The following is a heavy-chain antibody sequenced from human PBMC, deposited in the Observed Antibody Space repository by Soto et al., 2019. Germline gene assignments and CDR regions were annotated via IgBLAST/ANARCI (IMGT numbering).Heavy chain of an antibody. CDR1: GYIFVNYG. D-gene: IGHD3-16*01. CDR2: ISPYTGNT. Sequence: QVQLVQSGDEVKKPGASVKVSCKASGYIFVNYGIAWVRQAPGQGLEWMGWISPYTGNTHSASKVQGRLTMTTDTSTSTAYMDLGTLTSDDTAVYYCVMVDNYVTPTPQDVWGQGTTVTVSS. J-gene: IGHJ6*02. CDR3: VMVDNYVTPTPQDV. V-gene: IGHV1-18*01.